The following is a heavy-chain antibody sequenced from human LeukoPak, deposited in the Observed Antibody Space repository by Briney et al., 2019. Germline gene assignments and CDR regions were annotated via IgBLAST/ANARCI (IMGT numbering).Heavy chain of an antibody. CDR1: GYTFTGYY. D-gene: IGHD3-3*01. V-gene: IGHV1-2*06. CDR3: ARAHGITIFGVVIGIDY. J-gene: IGHJ4*02. Sequence: GASVKVSCKASGYTFTGYYMHWVRQAPGQGLEWMGRINPNSGGTNYAQKFQGRVTMTRDTSISTAYMELSRLRSDDTAVYYCARAHGITIFGVVIGIDYWGQGTLVTVSS. CDR2: INPNSGGT.